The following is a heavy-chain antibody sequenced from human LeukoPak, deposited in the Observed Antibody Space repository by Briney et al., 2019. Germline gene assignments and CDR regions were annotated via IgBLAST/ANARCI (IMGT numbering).Heavy chain of an antibody. D-gene: IGHD3-10*01. CDR1: GGTFSSYA. J-gene: IGHJ4*02. Sequence: ASVTVSCTASGGTFSSYAISWVRPAPGQGLAWLGRIIPILGIANYAQKFQGRVTITADKSTSTAYMELSSLRSEDTAVYYCARGRITMVRGVTRVYYFDYWGQGTLVTVSS. CDR2: IIPILGIA. CDR3: ARGRITMVRGVTRVYYFDY. V-gene: IGHV1-69*04.